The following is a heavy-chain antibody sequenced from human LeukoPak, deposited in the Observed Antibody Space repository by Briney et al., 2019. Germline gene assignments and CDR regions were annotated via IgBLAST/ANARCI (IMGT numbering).Heavy chain of an antibody. CDR1: GGSFSGYY. V-gene: IGHV4-34*01. CDR2: INHSGST. Sequence: SETLSLTCAVYGGSFSGYYWSWIRQPPGKGLEWIGEINHSGSTNYNPSLKSRVTISVDTSKNQFSLKLSSVTAADTAVYYCARVRYFDWLLQYYFGYWGQGTLVTVSS. D-gene: IGHD3-9*01. CDR3: ARVRYFDWLLQYYFGY. J-gene: IGHJ4*02.